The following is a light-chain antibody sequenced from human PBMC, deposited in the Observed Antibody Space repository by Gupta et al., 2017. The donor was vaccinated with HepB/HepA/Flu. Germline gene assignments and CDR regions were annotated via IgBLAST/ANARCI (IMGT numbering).Light chain of an antibody. CDR1: NLERKS. V-gene: IGLV3-21*04. Sequence: SYVLTQPPSVSVAPELTATITCGGDNLERKSVHWYQQKPGQAPVMVIYYNRARPSGSPERISGSNSGNTATLTISRVEAGDEADYFCQVWDGTIDHPVFGGGTKLTVL. CDR2: YNR. J-gene: IGLJ3*02. CDR3: QVWDGTIDHPV.